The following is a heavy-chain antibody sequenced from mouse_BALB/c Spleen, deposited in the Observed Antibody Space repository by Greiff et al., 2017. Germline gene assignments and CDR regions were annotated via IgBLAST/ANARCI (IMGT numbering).Heavy chain of an antibody. Sequence: QVQLKQPGAELVKPGASVKLSCKASGYTFTSYWMHWVKQRPGQGLEWIGEINPSNGRTNYNEKFKSKATLTVDKSSSTAYMQLSSLTSEDSAVYYCAKLGRKYFDYWGQGTTLTVSS. J-gene: IGHJ2*01. CDR2: INPSNGRT. CDR3: AKLGRKYFDY. V-gene: IGHV1S81*02. CDR1: GYTFTSYW. D-gene: IGHD4-1*01.